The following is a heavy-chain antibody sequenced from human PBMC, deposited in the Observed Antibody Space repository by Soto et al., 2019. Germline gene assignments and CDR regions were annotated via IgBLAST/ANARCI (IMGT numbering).Heavy chain of an antibody. J-gene: IGHJ4*02. V-gene: IGHV4-30-2*01. CDR1: GGSISSGGYS. Sequence: SLTCSVSGGSISSGGYSWSWIRQPPGKGLEWIGYIHHSGSTYYNPSLKSRVTISVDTSKKQFSLKLTSMTAADRRVYYCARGVDSWSGYLFWGQGTPVTVSS. D-gene: IGHD3-3*01. CDR3: ARGVDSWSGYLF. CDR2: IHHSGST.